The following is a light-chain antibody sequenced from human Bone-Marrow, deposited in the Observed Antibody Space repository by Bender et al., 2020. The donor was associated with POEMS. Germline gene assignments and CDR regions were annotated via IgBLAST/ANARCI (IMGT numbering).Light chain of an antibody. CDR3: SSYTSTSTLNYV. CDR2: SNF. V-gene: IGLV1-44*01. Sequence: QSVLTQPPSASGTPGQSVIISCSGTDSNFGGNNVNWYQHLPGTAPRLVVYSNFQRPSGVPARFSGSNSGNTASLTISGLQAEDEADYYCSSYTSTSTLNYVFGTGTRVTVL. J-gene: IGLJ1*01. CDR1: DSNFGGNN.